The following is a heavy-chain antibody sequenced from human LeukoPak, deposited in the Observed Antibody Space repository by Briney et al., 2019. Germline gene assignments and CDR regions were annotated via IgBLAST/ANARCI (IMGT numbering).Heavy chain of an antibody. Sequence: PSGTLSLTCAVSGGSISSSNWWSWVRQPPGKGLEWIGEIYHSGSTNYNPSLKSRVTIAVDKSKNQFSLTLSSVTAADTAVYYCARVRCSGGSCPYYYYYYYMDVWGKGTTVTVSS. CDR2: IYHSGST. D-gene: IGHD2-15*01. CDR1: GGSISSSNW. CDR3: ARVRCSGGSCPYYYYYYYMDV. V-gene: IGHV4-4*02. J-gene: IGHJ6*03.